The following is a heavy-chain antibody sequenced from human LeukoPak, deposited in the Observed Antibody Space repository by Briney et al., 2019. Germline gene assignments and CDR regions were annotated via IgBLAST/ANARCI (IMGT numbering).Heavy chain of an antibody. D-gene: IGHD3-3*01. J-gene: IGHJ6*02. CDR1: GFTFSSYE. CDR2: ISSCGSTI. V-gene: IGHV3-48*03. Sequence: GGSLRHSFAASGFTFSSYEMNSVRQATGKGVEWVSHISSCGSTISYVDFVKGRFTISRDNAKNSLYLQMNSLRAEDTAVYYCARGSGTIFGVVIIRGMDVWGQGTTVTVSS. CDR3: ARGSGTIFGVVIIRGMDV.